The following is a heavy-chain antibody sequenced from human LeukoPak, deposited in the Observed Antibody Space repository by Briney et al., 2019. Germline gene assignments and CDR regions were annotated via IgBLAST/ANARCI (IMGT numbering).Heavy chain of an antibody. CDR1: ADSMSNYY. Sequence: SETLSLTCTVSADSMSNYYWTWIQQPPGKELEWIGSISYSGSTNYNPSLKSRVTMSVDTSKNQFSLKLNSVTAADTAVYYCARTGLVRGVSTWGQGTLVTVSS. D-gene: IGHD3-10*01. V-gene: IGHV4-59*01. J-gene: IGHJ4*02. CDR3: ARTGLVRGVST. CDR2: ISYSGST.